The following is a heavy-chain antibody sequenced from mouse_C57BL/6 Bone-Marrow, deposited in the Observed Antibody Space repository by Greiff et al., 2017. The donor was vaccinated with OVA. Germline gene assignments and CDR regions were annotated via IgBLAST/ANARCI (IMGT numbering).Heavy chain of an antibody. CDR3: ARKRKRYFDV. V-gene: IGHV5-17*01. CDR2: ISSGSSTI. J-gene: IGHJ1*03. Sequence: DVKLQESGGGLVKPGGSLKLSCAASGFTFSDYGMHWVRQAPEKGLEWVAYISSGSSTIYYADTVKGRFTISRDNAKNTLFLQMTSLRSEDTAMYYCARKRKRYFDVWGTGTTVTVSS. CDR1: GFTFSDYG.